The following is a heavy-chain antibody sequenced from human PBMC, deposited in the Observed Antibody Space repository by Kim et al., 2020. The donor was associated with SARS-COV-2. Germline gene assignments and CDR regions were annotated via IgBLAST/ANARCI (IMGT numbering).Heavy chain of an antibody. J-gene: IGHJ4*02. CDR3: AKRGSSGWYKRSRYYFDY. V-gene: IGHV3-23*01. CDR2: ISGSGGST. D-gene: IGHD6-19*01. CDR1: GFTFSSYA. Sequence: GGSLRLSCAASGFTFSSYAMSWVRQAPGKGLEWVSAISGSGGSTYYADSVKGRFTISRDNSKNTLYLQMNSLRAEDTAVYYCAKRGSSGWYKRSRYYFDYWGQGTLVTVSS.